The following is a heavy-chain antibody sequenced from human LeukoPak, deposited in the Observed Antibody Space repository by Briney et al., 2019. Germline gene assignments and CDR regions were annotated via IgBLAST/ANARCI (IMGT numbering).Heavy chain of an antibody. CDR2: IYSGGST. CDR1: GFTVSSNY. V-gene: IGHV3-53*01. D-gene: IGHD2-15*01. Sequence: GGSLRLSCAASGFTVSSNYMSWVRQAPGKGLEWVSVIYSGGSTYYADSVKGRFTISRDNSKNTLYLQMNSLRAEDTAVYYCARGKESVVPGYWGQGTLVTVSS. CDR3: ARGKESVVPGY. J-gene: IGHJ4*02.